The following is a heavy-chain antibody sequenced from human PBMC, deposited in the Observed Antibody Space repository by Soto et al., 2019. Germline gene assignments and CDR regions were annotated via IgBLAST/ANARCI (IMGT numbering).Heavy chain of an antibody. Sequence: QVQLVQSGAEVKKPGSSVKVSCKASGGTFSSYAISWVRQAPGQGLEWMGGIIPIFGTANYAQKFQGRVTITADESTSTAYRELSSLRSEDTAVYYCARPYYYDSSGYYFDAFDIWCQGTMVTVSS. CDR3: ARPYYYDSSGYYFDAFDI. CDR2: IIPIFGTA. V-gene: IGHV1-69*01. CDR1: GGTFSSYA. D-gene: IGHD3-22*01. J-gene: IGHJ3*02.